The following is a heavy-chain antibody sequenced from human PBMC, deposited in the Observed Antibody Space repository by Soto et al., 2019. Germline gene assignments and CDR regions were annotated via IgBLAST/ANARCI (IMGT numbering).Heavy chain of an antibody. V-gene: IGHV1-18*01. CDR1: GYTFTSYG. J-gene: IGHJ3*02. D-gene: IGHD3-16*01. CDR3: ARGPSNTYYDYIWGRNDAFDI. CDR2: ISAYNGNT. Sequence: GASVKVCCKASGYTFTSYGISCVRQAPGQGLEWMGWISAYNGNTNYAQKLQGRVTMTTDTSTSTAYMELRSLRSDDTAVYYCARGPSNTYYDYIWGRNDAFDIWGQGTMVTVSS.